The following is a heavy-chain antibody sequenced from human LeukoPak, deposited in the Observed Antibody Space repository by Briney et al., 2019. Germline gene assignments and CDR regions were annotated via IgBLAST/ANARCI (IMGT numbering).Heavy chain of an antibody. CDR3: ARRDSGHFDY. J-gene: IGHJ4*02. CDR2: IYHSGTT. Sequence: SETLSLTCAVSGGSISSSNWWSWVRQPPGKGLEWIGEIYHSGTTNYNPSLKSRVTISVDTSKNQFSLKLSSVTAADTAVYYCARRDSGHFDYWGQGTLVTVSS. V-gene: IGHV4-4*02. CDR1: GGSISSSNW. D-gene: IGHD5-12*01.